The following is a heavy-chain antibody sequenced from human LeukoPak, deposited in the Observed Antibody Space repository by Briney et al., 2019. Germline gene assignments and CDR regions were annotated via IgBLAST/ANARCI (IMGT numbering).Heavy chain of an antibody. J-gene: IGHJ3*02. CDR3: ARGGLLGYCSGGSCSTGAFDI. CDR2: INHSGST. D-gene: IGHD2-15*01. CDR1: GGSFSGYY. V-gene: IGHV4-34*01. Sequence: SETLSLTRAVYGGSFSGYYWSWIRQPPGKGLEWIGEINHSGSTNYNPSLKSRVTISVDTSKNQFSLKLSSVTAADTAVYYCARGGLLGYCSGGSCSTGAFDIWGQGTMVTVSS.